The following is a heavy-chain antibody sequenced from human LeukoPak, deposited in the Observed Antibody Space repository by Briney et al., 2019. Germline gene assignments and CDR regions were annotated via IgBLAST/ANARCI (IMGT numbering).Heavy chain of an antibody. Sequence: GGSLRLSCAASGFTFSNYVMNWVRQAPGKGLEWVSSIRQSGDITYYADSVKGRFTISRDNSKNTLSLQMNSLSREDTAIYYCVRRGGSDGWGAFDIWGQGTVVTVSS. CDR2: IRQSGDIT. J-gene: IGHJ3*02. CDR1: GFTFSNYV. D-gene: IGHD5-24*01. V-gene: IGHV3-23*01. CDR3: VRRGGSDGWGAFDI.